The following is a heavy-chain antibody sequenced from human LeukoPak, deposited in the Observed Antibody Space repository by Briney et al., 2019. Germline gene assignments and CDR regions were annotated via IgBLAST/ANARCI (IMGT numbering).Heavy chain of an antibody. D-gene: IGHD3-22*01. CDR3: ARYDSGSGSIDY. V-gene: IGHV3-48*03. Sequence: GGSLRLSCAASGFTFSSYEMNWVRQAPGKGLEWVSYISSSGSTIYYADSVKGRFTISRDNAKNSLYLQMNSLRAEDTAVYYCARYDSGSGSIDYWGQGTLVTVSS. CDR1: GFTFSSYE. CDR2: ISSSGSTI. J-gene: IGHJ4*02.